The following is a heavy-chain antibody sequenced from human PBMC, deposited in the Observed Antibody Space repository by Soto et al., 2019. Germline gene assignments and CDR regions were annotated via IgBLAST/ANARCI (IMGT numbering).Heavy chain of an antibody. V-gene: IGHV3-11*01. CDR3: ARRVGDGYNSNFDS. Sequence: QVQLVESGGGLVKPGGSLRLSCAASAFNFRDYYMSWIRQAPGKGLEWVSHISSSGVVIYYADSVKGRFTISRDNAKNSLYLQMNSLRAEDTAVYYCARRVGDGYNSNFDSWGQGTLVTVSS. J-gene: IGHJ4*02. CDR2: ISSSGVVI. D-gene: IGHD5-12*01. CDR1: AFNFRDYY.